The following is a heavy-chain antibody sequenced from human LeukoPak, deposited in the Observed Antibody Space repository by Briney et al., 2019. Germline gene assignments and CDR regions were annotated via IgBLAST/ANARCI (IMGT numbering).Heavy chain of an antibody. Sequence: GGSLRLSCAASGFTVSSNYMSWVRQAPGKGLEWVSAISGSGGSTYYADSVKGRFTISRDNSKNTLYLQMNSLRAEDTAVYYCAKRPPKDIVVVPAAEETLGWWGQGTLVTVSS. CDR2: ISGSGGST. CDR1: GFTVSSNY. D-gene: IGHD2-2*01. V-gene: IGHV3-23*01. J-gene: IGHJ4*02. CDR3: AKRPPKDIVVVPAAEETLGW.